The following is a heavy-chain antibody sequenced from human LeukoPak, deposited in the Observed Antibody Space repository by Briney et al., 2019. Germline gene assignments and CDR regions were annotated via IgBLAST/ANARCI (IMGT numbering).Heavy chain of an antibody. CDR1: GFTFSSFD. CDR3: ARGGVGVTMVRGPHYGMDV. V-gene: IGHV3-13*01. J-gene: IGHJ6*02. Sequence: PGGSLRLSCAASGFTFSSFDMHWVRQATGRGLEWVSAIGTAGDTYYPGSVKGRFTISRENAKNSLYLQMNSLRAGDTAVYYCARGGVGVTMVRGPHYGMDVWGQGTTVTVSS. CDR2: IGTAGDT. D-gene: IGHD3-10*01.